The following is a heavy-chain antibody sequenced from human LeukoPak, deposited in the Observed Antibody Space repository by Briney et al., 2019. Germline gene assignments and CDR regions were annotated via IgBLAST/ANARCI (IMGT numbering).Heavy chain of an antibody. CDR2: ISSSSITI. CDR1: GFSFSRYN. CDR3: ARDRGYDFWSGYYEGGYFDY. D-gene: IGHD3-3*01. Sequence: GGSLRLSCEASGFSFSRYNMNWVRQAPGKGLEWVSYISSSSITIYYADSVKGRFTISRDNARNSLYLQMNTLRAEDTAVYYCARDRGYDFWSGYYEGGYFDYWGQGTLVTVSS. J-gene: IGHJ4*02. V-gene: IGHV3-48*01.